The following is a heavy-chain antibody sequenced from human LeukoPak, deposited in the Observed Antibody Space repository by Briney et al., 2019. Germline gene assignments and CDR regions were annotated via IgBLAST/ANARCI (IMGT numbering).Heavy chain of an antibody. CDR3: ARLNYGDYVSPPKVDY. J-gene: IGHJ4*02. CDR2: IDPSDSYT. V-gene: IGHV5-10-1*01. Sequence: GQSLKISCKGSGYSFTSYWISWVRQMPGKGLEWMGRIDPSDSYTNYSPSFQGHVTISADKSISTAYRQWSSLKASDTAMYYCARLNYGDYVSPPKVDYWGQGTLVTVSS. D-gene: IGHD4-17*01. CDR1: GYSFTSYW.